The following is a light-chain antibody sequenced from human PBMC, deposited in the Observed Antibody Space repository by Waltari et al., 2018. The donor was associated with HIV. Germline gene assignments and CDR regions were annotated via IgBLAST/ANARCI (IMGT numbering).Light chain of an antibody. CDR1: SSNIGNNY. CDR3: GTWDSSLSPFWV. Sequence: QSMLTQPPSVSAAPGQKVTISCSGSSSNIGNNYVSWYQHLPGTAPKLLIYDNNKRPSGSPDRFSGSKSGTSATLGITGLQTGDEADYYCGTWDSSLSPFWVFGGGTKLTVL. V-gene: IGLV1-51*01. CDR2: DNN. J-gene: IGLJ3*02.